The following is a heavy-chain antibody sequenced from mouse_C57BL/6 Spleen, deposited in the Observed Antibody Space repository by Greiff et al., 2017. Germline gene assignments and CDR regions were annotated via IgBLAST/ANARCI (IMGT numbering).Heavy chain of an antibody. J-gene: IGHJ1*03. Sequence: EVKLQQSGPELVKPGASVKISCKASGYSFTDYNMNWVKQSNGKSLEWIGVINPNYGTTSYNQKFKGKATLTVDQSSSTAYMQLNSLTSEDSAVYYCARSHYYGSSYYWYFDVWGTGTTVTVSA. CDR2: INPNYGTT. D-gene: IGHD1-1*01. V-gene: IGHV1-39*01. CDR1: GYSFTDYN. CDR3: ARSHYYGSSYYWYFDV.